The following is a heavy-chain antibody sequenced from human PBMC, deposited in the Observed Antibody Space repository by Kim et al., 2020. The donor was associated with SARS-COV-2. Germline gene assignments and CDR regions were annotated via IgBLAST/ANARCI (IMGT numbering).Heavy chain of an antibody. CDR1: GFTVSSNY. Sequence: GGSLRLSCAASGFTVSSNYMSWVRQAPGKGLEWVSVIYSGGSTYYADSVKGRFTISRDNSKNTLYLQMNSLRAEDTAVYYCATRLLWFGDRIDYWGQGTLVTVSS. CDR3: ATRLLWFGDRIDY. D-gene: IGHD3-10*01. V-gene: IGHV3-53*01. CDR2: IYSGGST. J-gene: IGHJ4*02.